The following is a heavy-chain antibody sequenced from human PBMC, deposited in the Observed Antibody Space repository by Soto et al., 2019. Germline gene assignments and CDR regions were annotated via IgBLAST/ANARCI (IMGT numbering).Heavy chain of an antibody. CDR1: GYTFTSYG. J-gene: IGHJ4*02. Sequence: GASVKVSCKASGYTFTSYGIGWVRQAPGQGLEWMGWISAYNGNTNYAQKVQGRVTMTTDTSTSTAFMELRSLRSDDTAVYYCARGAPYYYGSGSTFDYWGQGTQVTVSS. CDR3: ARGAPYYYGSGSTFDY. V-gene: IGHV1-18*01. CDR2: ISAYNGNT. D-gene: IGHD3-10*01.